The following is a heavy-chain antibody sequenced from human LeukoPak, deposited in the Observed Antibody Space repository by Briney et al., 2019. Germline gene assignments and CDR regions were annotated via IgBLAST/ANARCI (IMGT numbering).Heavy chain of an antibody. Sequence: GGSLRLSCAASGFTFGSHWMHWVRQVPGMGLLWVSCIGPDGRTIRYADSVKGRFTISRDTAKNTLYLQMNGLRVDDTTVYYCVRGPNDCRGFDFWGQGTLVTVSS. CDR1: GFTFGSHW. J-gene: IGHJ4*02. CDR2: IGPDGRTI. CDR3: VRGPNDCRGFDF. V-gene: IGHV3-74*01. D-gene: IGHD2-21*02.